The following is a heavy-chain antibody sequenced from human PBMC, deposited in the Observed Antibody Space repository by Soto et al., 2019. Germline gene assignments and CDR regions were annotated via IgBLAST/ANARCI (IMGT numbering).Heavy chain of an antibody. CDR2: ISYDGSNE. Sequence: QVQLVESGGDVVQPGRSLRLSCEASGFIFNNYGMHWVRQAPGKGLEWVAHISYDGSNEHYVDSVKGRFTISRDNSKNTVYLQMNSLRAEDTAVYYCAKDTYYRDSSGYYLFDYWGQGTLVTVSS. CDR3: AKDTYYRDSSGYYLFDY. D-gene: IGHD3-22*01. CDR1: GFIFNNYG. V-gene: IGHV3-30*18. J-gene: IGHJ4*02.